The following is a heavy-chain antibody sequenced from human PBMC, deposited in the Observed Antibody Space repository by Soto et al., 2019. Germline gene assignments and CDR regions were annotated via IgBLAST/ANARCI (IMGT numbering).Heavy chain of an antibody. J-gene: IGHJ4*02. CDR1: GGSILSYY. V-gene: IGHV4-59*01. D-gene: IGHD2-8*02. CDR2: IYYTGST. CDR3: ARHSNYWSIFDY. Sequence: PSETLSLTCTVSGGSILSYYWSWVRQPAGKGLEWIGYIYYTGSTTYNPSLQSRVTISVDTSKNQVSLKLNSVTAADTAVYYCARHSNYWSIFDYWGQGTLVTVSS.